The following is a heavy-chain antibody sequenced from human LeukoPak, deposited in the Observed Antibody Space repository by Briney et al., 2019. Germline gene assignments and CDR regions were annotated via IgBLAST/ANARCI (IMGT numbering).Heavy chain of an antibody. Sequence: ASVKVSCKVSGYTLTELSMHWVRQAPGKGLEWMGGFDPEDGETIYAQKFQGRVTMTEDTSPDTAYMVLSRLRSEDTAVYYCATDGQFWSGKFDQWGQGTLVSVSS. CDR2: FDPEDGET. CDR3: ATDGQFWSGKFDQ. J-gene: IGHJ4*02. D-gene: IGHD3-3*01. V-gene: IGHV1-24*01. CDR1: GYTLTELS.